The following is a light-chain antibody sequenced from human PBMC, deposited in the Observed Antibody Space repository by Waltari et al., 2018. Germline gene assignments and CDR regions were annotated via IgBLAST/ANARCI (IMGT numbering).Light chain of an antibody. CDR1: SSDVGGYNY. CDR2: DVS. Sequence: QSALTQPRSVSGSPGQSVTISCPGTSSDVGGYNYVSWYQQQPGKAPKLMIYDVSKRPSGVPYRFSGSKSGNTASLTISGLLAEDEADYYCCSYAGSYTWVFGGGTKLTVL. J-gene: IGLJ3*02. V-gene: IGLV2-11*01. CDR3: CSYAGSYTWV.